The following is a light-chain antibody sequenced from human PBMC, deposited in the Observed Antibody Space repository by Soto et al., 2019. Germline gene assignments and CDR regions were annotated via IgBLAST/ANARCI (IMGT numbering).Light chain of an antibody. V-gene: IGKV1-39*01. CDR1: QSISSY. Sequence: DIQMTQSPSSLAASVGGRVTSTCRASQSISSYLNWYQQKPGEAAKLLIYAASSLQTGVTSRFSGSGSGTDFTITISSLQPEDFATYYCQQSYSTSWTFGPGTQVDIK. CDR2: AAS. CDR3: QQSYSTSWT. J-gene: IGKJ1*01.